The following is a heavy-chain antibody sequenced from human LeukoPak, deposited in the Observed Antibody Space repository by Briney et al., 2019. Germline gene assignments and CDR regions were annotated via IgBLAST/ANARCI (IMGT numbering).Heavy chain of an antibody. CDR2: ISSSSSYI. CDR1: GFTFSSYS. CDR3: ARDAEGIVVVPAAESSYWYFDL. V-gene: IGHV3-21*01. Sequence: PGGSLRLSCAASGFTFSSYSMNWVRQAPGKWLEWVSSISSSSSYIYYADSVKGRFTISRDNAKNSLYLQMNSLRAEDTAVYYCARDAEGIVVVPAAESSYWYFDLWGRGTLVTVSS. J-gene: IGHJ2*01. D-gene: IGHD2-2*01.